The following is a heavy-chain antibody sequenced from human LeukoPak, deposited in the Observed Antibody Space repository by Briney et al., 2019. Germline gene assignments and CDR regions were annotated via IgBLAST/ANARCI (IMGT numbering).Heavy chain of an antibody. Sequence: GGSLRLSCAASGFTVSSNYMSWVRQAPGKGLEWVSVIYSGGSTYYADSVKGRFTISRDNSKSTLYIQMNSLRAEDTAVYYCARVLGRYYMDVWGKGTTVTVSS. CDR3: ARVLGRYYMDV. V-gene: IGHV3-53*01. J-gene: IGHJ6*03. D-gene: IGHD1-1*01. CDR2: IYSGGST. CDR1: GFTVSSNY.